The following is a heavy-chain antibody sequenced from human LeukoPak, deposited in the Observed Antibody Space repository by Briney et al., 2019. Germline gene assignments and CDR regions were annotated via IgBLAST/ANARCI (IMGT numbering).Heavy chain of an antibody. CDR3: ARVKGSYSSDY. CDR1: GFIFSDYY. J-gene: IGHJ4*02. D-gene: IGHD6-13*01. CDR2: ISSSGTTI. Sequence: GGSLRLSCAASGFIFSDYYMSWIRQAPGKGLEWVSYISSSGTTIYYVDSVKGRFTISRDNAKNSLYLQMNSLRAEDTAVYYCARVKGSYSSDYWGQGTLVTVPS. V-gene: IGHV3-11*01.